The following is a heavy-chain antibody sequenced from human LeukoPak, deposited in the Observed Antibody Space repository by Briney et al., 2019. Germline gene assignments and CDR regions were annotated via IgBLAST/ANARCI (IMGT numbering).Heavy chain of an antibody. CDR1: GFTVCYNY. CDR3: AKGNYGSGSLYIGDAFDI. D-gene: IGHD3-10*01. V-gene: IGHV3-53*01. Sequence: GGYLRLSCAASGFTVCYNYMSWVRQTQGKGLEGWSSLYRGGNTYYTDSVRGRFTIYRDNSDNTLYLQMNSLRAEDTALYYCAKGNYGSGSLYIGDAFDIWGQGTMVTVSS. CDR2: LYRGGNT. J-gene: IGHJ3*02.